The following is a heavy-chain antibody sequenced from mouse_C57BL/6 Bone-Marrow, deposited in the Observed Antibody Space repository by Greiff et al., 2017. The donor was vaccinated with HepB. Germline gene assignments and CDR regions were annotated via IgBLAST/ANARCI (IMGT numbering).Heavy chain of an antibody. CDR1: GYTFTSYW. D-gene: IGHD2-1*01. CDR3: AIWYSWFAY. CDR2: IHPNSGST. Sequence: QVQLKQPGAELVKPGASVKLSCKASGYTFTSYWMHWVKQRPGQGLEWIGMIHPNSGSTNYNEKFKSKATLTVDKSSSTAYMQLSSLTSEDSAVYYCAIWYSWFAYWGQGTLVTVSA. V-gene: IGHV1-64*01. J-gene: IGHJ3*01.